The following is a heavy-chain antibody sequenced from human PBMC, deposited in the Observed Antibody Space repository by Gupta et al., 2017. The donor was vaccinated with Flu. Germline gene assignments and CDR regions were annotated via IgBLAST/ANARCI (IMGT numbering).Heavy chain of an antibody. J-gene: IGHJ4*02. CDR3: ARWRSPFSSGWY. D-gene: IGHD6-19*01. CDR2: FYYWGTT. Sequence: GWSLQRQGKGLEWVGSFYYWGTTYYNPALKSRVTISVDTSKSQFSLKLSAVTAADTAVYYGARWRSPFSSGWYWGQGTLVTVSS. V-gene: IGHV4-39*01.